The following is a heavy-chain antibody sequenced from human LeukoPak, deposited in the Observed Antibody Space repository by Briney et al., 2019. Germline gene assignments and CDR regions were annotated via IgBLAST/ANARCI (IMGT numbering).Heavy chain of an antibody. Sequence: SETLSLTCTVSGGSISSGSYYWSWLRQPAGKGLEWIVRIYTSGSTYYNPSLKSRVTISVDTSKNHFSLKLRSVTAADTAVYYCARPVPSRLGWFDPWGQGTLVAVSS. V-gene: IGHV4-61*02. CDR1: GGSISSGSYY. D-gene: IGHD1-1*01. CDR3: ARPVPSRLGWFDP. J-gene: IGHJ5*02. CDR2: IYTSGST.